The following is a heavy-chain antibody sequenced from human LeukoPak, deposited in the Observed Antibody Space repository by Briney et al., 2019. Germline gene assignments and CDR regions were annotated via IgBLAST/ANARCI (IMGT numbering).Heavy chain of an antibody. J-gene: IGHJ4*02. Sequence: GRSLRLSCVASGTTFSRHGMDWVRKAPGKGLEWVAVIAVDGGVKQYADSVKGRFTVSRDNSKSTLYLQMSGLSVEDTAIYYCAREATWGEWYFDHWGEGTPVTV. CDR2: IAVDGGVK. D-gene: IGHD3-3*01. CDR3: AREATWGEWYFDH. V-gene: IGHV3-30*03. CDR1: GTTFSRHG.